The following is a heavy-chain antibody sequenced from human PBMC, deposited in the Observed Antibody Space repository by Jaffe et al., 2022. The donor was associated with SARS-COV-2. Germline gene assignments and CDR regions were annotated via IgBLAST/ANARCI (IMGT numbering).Heavy chain of an antibody. D-gene: IGHD3-3*01. CDR2: IKSDGSTT. Sequence: EVQLVESGGGLVQPGGSLRLSCAASGFTFSTYWMHWVRQAPGKGLVWVARIKSDGSTTTYADSVKGRFTISRDNAKNTLYLQMNSLRAEDTAVYYCASGPPWYGVIPPGNRGQGTLVTVSS. V-gene: IGHV3-74*01. CDR1: GFTFSTYW. CDR3: ASGPPWYGVIPPGN. J-gene: IGHJ4*02.